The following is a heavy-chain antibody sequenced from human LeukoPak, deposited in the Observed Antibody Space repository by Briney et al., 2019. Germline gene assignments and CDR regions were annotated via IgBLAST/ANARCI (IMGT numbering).Heavy chain of an antibody. CDR3: ARYRGYYDILTGI. D-gene: IGHD3-9*01. Sequence: ASVKLSCKASGYTFTSCGISWVRHAPGQGLEWMGWISAYNGNTNYAQKIQGRVTMTTDTSTSTAYMELRSLRSDDTAVYYCARYRGYYDILTGIWGQGTLVTVSS. CDR1: GYTFTSCG. CDR2: ISAYNGNT. J-gene: IGHJ4*02. V-gene: IGHV1-18*04.